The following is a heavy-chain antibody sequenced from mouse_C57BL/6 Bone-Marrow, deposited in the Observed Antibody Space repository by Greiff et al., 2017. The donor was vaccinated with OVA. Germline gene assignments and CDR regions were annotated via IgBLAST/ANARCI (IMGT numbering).Heavy chain of an antibody. V-gene: IGHV1-69*01. J-gene: IGHJ2*01. Sequence: VQLQQPGAELVMPGASVKLSCKASGYTFTSYWMHWVKQRPGQGLEWIGEIDPSDSYTNYNQKFKGKSTLTVDKSSSTAYMQLSSLTSEGSAVYYCARSGTGRDYFDYWGQGTTLTVSS. D-gene: IGHD4-1*01. CDR1: GYTFTSYW. CDR2: IDPSDSYT. CDR3: ARSGTGRDYFDY.